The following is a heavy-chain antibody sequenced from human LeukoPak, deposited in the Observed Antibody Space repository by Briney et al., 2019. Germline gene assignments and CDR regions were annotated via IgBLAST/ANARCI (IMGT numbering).Heavy chain of an antibody. CDR3: ARSPDYYGSSYYFDY. D-gene: IGHD3-10*01. CDR1: GFTVSSNY. J-gene: IGHJ4*02. V-gene: IGHV3-53*01. Sequence: GGSLRLSCAASGFTVSSNYMSWVRQAPGKGLEWVSVIYSGGSTYYADSVKGRFTISRDNSKNTLYLQMNSLRAEDTAVYYCARSPDYYGSSYYFDYWGQGTLVTVSS. CDR2: IYSGGST.